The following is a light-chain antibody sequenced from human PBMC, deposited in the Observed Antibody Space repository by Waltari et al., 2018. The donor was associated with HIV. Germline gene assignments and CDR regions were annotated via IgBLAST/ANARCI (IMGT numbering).Light chain of an antibody. Sequence: QSVLTQPPSVSGAPGQRVTISCTGSSSKIGAGYDVNWYQQLPGTAPKRLIYGTSMRLSGVPDRCAASKSGTSASLAITGLQAEDEADYYCQSYDSSLSGVVFGGGTKLTVL. CDR2: GTS. CDR1: SSKIGAGYD. J-gene: IGLJ2*01. V-gene: IGLV1-40*01. CDR3: QSYDSSLSGVV.